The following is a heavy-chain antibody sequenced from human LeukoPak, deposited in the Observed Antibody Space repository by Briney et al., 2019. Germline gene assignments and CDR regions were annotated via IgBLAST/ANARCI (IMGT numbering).Heavy chain of an antibody. J-gene: IGHJ4*02. CDR2: IGTAGDT. CDR1: GFTFSSYD. CDR3: ARDAGVFYYDSSGPDDY. V-gene: IGHV3-13*01. Sequence: GGSLRLSCAASGFTFSSYDMHWVRQATGKGLEWVSAIGTAGDTYYPGSVKGRFTISRENAKNSLYLQMNSLRAEDTAVYYCARDAGVFYYDSSGPDDYWGQGTLVTVSS. D-gene: IGHD3-22*01.